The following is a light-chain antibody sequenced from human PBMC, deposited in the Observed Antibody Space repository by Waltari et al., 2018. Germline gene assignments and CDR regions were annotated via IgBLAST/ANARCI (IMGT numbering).Light chain of an antibody. V-gene: IGKV3-15*01. CDR2: GAS. CDR3: QQYHNWPPGEIT. J-gene: IGKJ3*01. CDR1: QTVASH. Sequence: EIVMTQSPATLSVPPGERATLSCRASQTVASHLAWYQQKPGQAPRLLIFGASIRASGVPARFSGSGSGTDFTLTISSLQSEDFAVYFCQQYHNWPPGEITFGPGTKVDIK.